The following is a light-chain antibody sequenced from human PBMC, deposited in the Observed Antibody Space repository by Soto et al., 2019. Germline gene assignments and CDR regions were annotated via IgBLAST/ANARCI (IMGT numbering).Light chain of an antibody. CDR1: SSDIGAYNS. J-gene: IGLJ1*01. V-gene: IGLV2-14*01. Sequence: QSALTQPASVSGSPGQSITISCTGTSSDIGAYNSVSWYQHHPGKAPKLIVFQVSFRPSAVSDRFSGSKSDNTASLTISGLQTEDEADYYCLSYTASSTFLFGTGTTSPS. CDR2: QVS. CDR3: LSYTASSTFL.